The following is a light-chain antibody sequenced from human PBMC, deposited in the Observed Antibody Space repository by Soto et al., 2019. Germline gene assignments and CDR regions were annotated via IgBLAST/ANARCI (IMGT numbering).Light chain of an antibody. Sequence: VVTRSPAPLSVSPGERATLSWRASQSVSSNLAWYQQKPGQAPRLLIYGASSRATGIPDRFSGSGSGTHFTLTTSTPEPEDFAVYYCQHYGISPNTSRQGA. V-gene: IGKV3-20*01. CDR1: QSVSSN. J-gene: IGKJ5*01. CDR2: GAS. CDR3: QHYGISPNT.